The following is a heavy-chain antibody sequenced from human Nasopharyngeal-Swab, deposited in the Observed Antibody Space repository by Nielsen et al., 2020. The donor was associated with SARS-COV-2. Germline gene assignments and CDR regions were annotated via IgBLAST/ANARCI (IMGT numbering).Heavy chain of an antibody. Sequence: SVKVSCKASGGTFSSYAISWVRQAPGQGLEWMGGIIPIFGTANYAQKFQGRVTITADKSTSTAYMELSSLRSEDTAVYYCARAHPGYSSSWHDYYYYYMDVWGKGTTVTVSS. J-gene: IGHJ6*03. V-gene: IGHV1-69*06. CDR1: GGTFSSYA. CDR2: IIPIFGTA. CDR3: ARAHPGYSSSWHDYYYYYMDV. D-gene: IGHD6-13*01.